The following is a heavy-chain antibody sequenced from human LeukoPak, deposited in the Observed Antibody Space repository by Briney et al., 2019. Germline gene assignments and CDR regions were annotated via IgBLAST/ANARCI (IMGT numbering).Heavy chain of an antibody. CDR1: GGSISSNNYY. Sequence: PSETLSLTCTVSGGSISSNNYYWGWTRKPPGKGLEWIGTIYYSGSTYYNPSLKSRVTISVDTSKNQFSLKLSSVTAADTAVYYCARQGSGNYLSPVNYWGQGTLVTVSS. D-gene: IGHD1-26*01. CDR3: ARQGSGNYLSPVNY. CDR2: IYYSGST. V-gene: IGHV4-39*01. J-gene: IGHJ4*02.